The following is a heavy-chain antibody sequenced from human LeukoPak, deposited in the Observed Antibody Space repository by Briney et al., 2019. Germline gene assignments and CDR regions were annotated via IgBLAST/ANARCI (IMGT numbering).Heavy chain of an antibody. J-gene: IGHJ5*02. Sequence: ASVKVSCKASGYTFTSYDINWVRQATGQGLEWMGWMNPNSGNTGYAQKFQGRVTMTRNTSISTAYMELSSLRSEDTAVYYCARRTWRRPPKAHNDWFDPWGQGTLVTVSS. CDR3: ARRTWRRPPKAHNDWFDP. V-gene: IGHV1-8*01. CDR2: MNPNSGNT. D-gene: IGHD1-1*01. CDR1: GYTFTSYD.